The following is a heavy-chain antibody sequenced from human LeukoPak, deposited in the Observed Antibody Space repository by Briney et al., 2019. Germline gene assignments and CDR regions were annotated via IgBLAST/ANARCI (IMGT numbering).Heavy chain of an antibody. Sequence: SETLSLTCTVSGGSISSSSYYWGWIRQPPGKGLEWIGSIYYSGSTYYNPSLKSRVTISVDTSKNQFSLKLSSVTAADTAVYYCARGAAAGTRYFDLWGRGTLVTVSS. D-gene: IGHD6-13*01. CDR3: ARGAAAGTRYFDL. J-gene: IGHJ2*01. CDR1: GGSISSSSYY. V-gene: IGHV4-39*01. CDR2: IYYSGST.